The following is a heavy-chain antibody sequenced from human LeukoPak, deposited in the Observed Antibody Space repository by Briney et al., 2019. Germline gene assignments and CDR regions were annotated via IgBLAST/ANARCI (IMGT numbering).Heavy chain of an antibody. D-gene: IGHD6-13*01. CDR1: GGSISSSSYY. CDR3: ARGKAAGD. J-gene: IGHJ4*02. V-gene: IGHV4-39*07. Sequence: PSETLSLTCTVSGGSISSSSYYWGWIRQTPGKGLEWIAEINHSGITNYNPSLKSRVTISVDTSRNQFSLKLSSVTAADTAVYYCARGKAAGDWGQGTLVTVSS. CDR2: INHSGIT.